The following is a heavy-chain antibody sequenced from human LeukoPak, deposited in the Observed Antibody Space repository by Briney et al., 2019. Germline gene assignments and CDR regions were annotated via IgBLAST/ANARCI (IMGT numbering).Heavy chain of an antibody. CDR3: AKGYSDSSGWSIIFDY. CDR2: ISGSGGST. V-gene: IGHV3-23*01. J-gene: IGHJ4*02. D-gene: IGHD6-19*01. CDR1: GFTFRTYA. Sequence: GGSLRLSCAASGFTFRTYAMSWVRQAPGKGLEWVSTISGSGGSTYHADSVKGRFTISRDNSKNTLYLQMNSLRAEDTAVYYCAKGYSDSSGWSIIFDYWGQGTLVTVSS.